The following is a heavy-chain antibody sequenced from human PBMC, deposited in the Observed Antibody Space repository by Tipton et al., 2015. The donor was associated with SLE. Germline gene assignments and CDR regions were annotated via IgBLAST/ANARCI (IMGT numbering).Heavy chain of an antibody. CDR2: IRFDGVTT. J-gene: IGHJ4*02. CDR3: AGDGDWQYDDSADMAF. D-gene: IGHD3-22*01. Sequence: SLRLSCAASGFTFSNYWMHWVRQTPEKGLGWVSRIRFDGVTTNYADSVKGRFTVSRDNAKNTLYLQINSLRAEDTGLYYCAGDGDWQYDDSADMAFWGQGTLVTVSS. CDR1: GFTFSNYW. V-gene: IGHV3-74*01.